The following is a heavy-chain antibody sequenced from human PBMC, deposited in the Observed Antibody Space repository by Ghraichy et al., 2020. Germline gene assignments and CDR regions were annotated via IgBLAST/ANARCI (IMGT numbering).Heavy chain of an antibody. CDR1: GFTFSNFG. CDR3: AKGAYWDGSDYYPEYDY. J-gene: IGHJ4*02. D-gene: IGHD3-22*01. V-gene: IGHV3-30*02. CDR2: ISYDGHNK. Sequence: GGSLRLSCAASGFTFSNFGIHWVRQPPGKGLEWVSFISYDGHNKYYAESVKGRFAISRDNSKNTLYLQMNSLRAEDTAVYYCAKGAYWDGSDYYPEYDYWGQGTLVTVSS.